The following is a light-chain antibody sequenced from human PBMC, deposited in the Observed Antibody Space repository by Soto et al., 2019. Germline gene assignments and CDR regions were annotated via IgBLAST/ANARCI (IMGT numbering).Light chain of an antibody. V-gene: IGKV3-11*01. J-gene: IGKJ1*01. CDR1: QSVKSSY. CDR2: LTS. Sequence: VLTQSPGTLSLSPGERATLSCRASQSVKSSYLAWYQHKPGQAPRLLIYLTSNRATGIPARFSGSGSGTDFTLTISSLEPEDSAVYYCHQRQSWPRTFGQGTKVDIK. CDR3: HQRQSWPRT.